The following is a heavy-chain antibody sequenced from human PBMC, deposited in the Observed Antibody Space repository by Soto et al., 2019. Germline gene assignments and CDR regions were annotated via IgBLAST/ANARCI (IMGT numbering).Heavy chain of an antibody. CDR3: ARVRPIERQLEPAWFDP. J-gene: IGHJ5*02. V-gene: IGHV1-69*13. D-gene: IGHD6-13*01. CDR1: GGTFSSYA. Sequence: ASVKVSCKASGGTFSSYAISWVRQAPGQGLEWMGGIIPIFGTANYAQKFQGRVTITADESTSTAYMELSSLRSEDTAVYYCARVRPIERQLEPAWFDPWGQGTLVTVSS. CDR2: IIPIFGTA.